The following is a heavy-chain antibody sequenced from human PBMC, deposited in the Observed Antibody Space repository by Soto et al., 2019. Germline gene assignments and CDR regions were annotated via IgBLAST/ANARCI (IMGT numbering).Heavy chain of an antibody. V-gene: IGHV3-30*18. J-gene: IGHJ4*02. CDR3: AKVAEMATKIPVEDYFDY. CDR2: ISYDGSNK. D-gene: IGHD5-12*01. Sequence: QVQLVESGGGVVQPGRSLRLSCAASGFTFSSYGMHWVRQAPGKGLEWVAVISYDGSNKYYADSVKGRFTISRDNSKNTLYLQMNSLRAADTAVYYCAKVAEMATKIPVEDYFDYWGQGTLVTVSS. CDR1: GFTFSSYG.